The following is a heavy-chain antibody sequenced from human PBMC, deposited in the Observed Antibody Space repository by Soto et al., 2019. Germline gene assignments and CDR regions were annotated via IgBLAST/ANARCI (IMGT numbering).Heavy chain of an antibody. CDR1: GYTFTSYD. CDR3: ARGGGPSYYYYYGMDV. V-gene: IGHV1-8*01. J-gene: IGHJ6*02. CDR2: MNPNSGNT. Sequence: WASVKVSCKASGYTFTSYDINWVRQATGQGLEWMGWMNPNSGNTGYAQKFQGRVTMTRNTSISTAYMELSSLRSEDTAVYYCARGGGPSYYYYYGMDVWGQGTTVTVSS.